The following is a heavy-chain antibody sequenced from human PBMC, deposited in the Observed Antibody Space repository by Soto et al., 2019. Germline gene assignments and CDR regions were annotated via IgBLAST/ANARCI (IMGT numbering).Heavy chain of an antibody. CDR2: IYFSGST. D-gene: IGHD2-2*01. CDR1: GGSISGGTYY. J-gene: IGHJ6*02. CDR3: ARGECPTQTDV. V-gene: IGHV4-31*03. Sequence: PSETLSLTCTVSGGSISGGTYYWSWIRKPPGQGLEWIGYIYFSGSTYYNPSLKSRVIISVDTSKNQFSLRLSSVTAADTAVYYCARGECPTQTDVWAEGSTVTVS.